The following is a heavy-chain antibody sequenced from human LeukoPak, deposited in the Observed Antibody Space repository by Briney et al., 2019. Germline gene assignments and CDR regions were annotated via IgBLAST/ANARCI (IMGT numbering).Heavy chain of an antibody. CDR1: GFTFADYN. J-gene: IGHJ4*02. V-gene: IGHV3-49*04. Sequence: TGGSLRLSCTASGFTFADYNMNWVRQAPGKGLEWVGYIRSKTHDGTTDYVASVKGRFTISRDDSKSIAYLEMTSLKSEDTAVYYCTTGLRAADTNWGLGTLVTVSS. D-gene: IGHD6-13*01. CDR3: TTGLRAADTN. CDR2: IRSKTHDGTT.